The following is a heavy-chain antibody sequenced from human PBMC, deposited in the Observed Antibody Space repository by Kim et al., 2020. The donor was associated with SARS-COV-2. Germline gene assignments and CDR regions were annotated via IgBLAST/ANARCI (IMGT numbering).Heavy chain of an antibody. Sequence: SPSFQGQVTISADKSISTAYLQWSSLKASDTAMYYCARRGAVAGTGNFDYWGQGTLVTVSS. D-gene: IGHD6-19*01. CDR3: ARRGAVAGTGNFDY. V-gene: IGHV5-51*01. J-gene: IGHJ4*02.